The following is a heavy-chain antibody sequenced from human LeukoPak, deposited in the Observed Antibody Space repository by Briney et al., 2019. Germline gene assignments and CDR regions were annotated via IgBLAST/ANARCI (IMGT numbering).Heavy chain of an antibody. CDR1: GGTFSSYA. CDR3: ARVQGRPKYSSSSFDY. V-gene: IGHV1-2*02. Sequence: ASVKVSCKASGGTFSSYAISWVRQAPGQGLEWMGWINPNSGGTNYAQKFQGRVTMTRDTSISTAYMELSRLRSDDTAVYYCARVQGRPKYSSSSFDYWGQGTLVTVSS. J-gene: IGHJ4*02. CDR2: INPNSGGT. D-gene: IGHD6-13*01.